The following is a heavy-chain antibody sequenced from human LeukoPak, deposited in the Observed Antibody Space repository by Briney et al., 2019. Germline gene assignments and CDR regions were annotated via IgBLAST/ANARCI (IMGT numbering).Heavy chain of an antibody. Sequence: GGSLRLSCAASGFSVGNNYMSWVRQAPGKGLEWVSIIYSGDGGGRTYYADSVKGRFTISRDNSKNTLYLQMNSLRAEDTAVYYCAKEGEYCSSTSCSYWFDPWGQGTLVTVSS. V-gene: IGHV3-53*05. J-gene: IGHJ5*02. CDR1: GFSVGNNY. CDR3: AKEGEYCSSTSCSYWFDP. D-gene: IGHD2-2*01. CDR2: IYSGDGGGRT.